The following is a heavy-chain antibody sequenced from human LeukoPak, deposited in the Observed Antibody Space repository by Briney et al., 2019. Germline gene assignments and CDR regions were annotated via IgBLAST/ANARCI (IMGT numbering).Heavy chain of an antibody. CDR3: ARDRGGAAAFDWFDP. V-gene: IGHV4-59*11. CDR2: IHYSGST. CDR1: GGSISSHY. D-gene: IGHD6-13*01. J-gene: IGHJ5*02. Sequence: SETLSLTCAVSGGSISSHYWHWIRQPPGKGLEWIGYIHYSGSTNFNPSLKSRVTISLDTSKKQFSLKLSSVTAADTAVYYCARDRGGAAAFDWFDPWGQGTLVNVSS.